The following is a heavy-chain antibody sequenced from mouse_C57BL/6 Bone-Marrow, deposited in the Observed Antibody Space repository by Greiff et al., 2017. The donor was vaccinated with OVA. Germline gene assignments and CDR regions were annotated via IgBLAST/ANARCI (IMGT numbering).Heavy chain of an antibody. J-gene: IGHJ2*01. CDR3: ARGYYGSSLYYFDY. CDR1: GYTFTSYW. V-gene: IGHV1-69*01. CDR2: IDPSDSYT. Sequence: QVQLQQPGAELVLPGASVKLSCKASGYTFTSYWMHWVKQRPGQGLEWIGEIDPSDSYTNYNQKFKGKSTLTVDKSSSTAYMQLSSLTSEASAVYYCARGYYGSSLYYFDYWGQGTTLTVSS. D-gene: IGHD1-1*01.